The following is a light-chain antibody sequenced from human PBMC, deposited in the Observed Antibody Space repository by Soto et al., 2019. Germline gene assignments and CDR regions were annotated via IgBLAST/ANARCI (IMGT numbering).Light chain of an antibody. V-gene: IGKV1D-16*01. Sequence: DIQMTQSPSSLSGSVGDRVTITVRASQGISSWLAWYQQKPEKAPKSLIYDASSLKSGVPARFSGSGSGTEFTLTISSLQPDDFATYYCQQYNTYSTFGQGTRLEIK. CDR2: DAS. CDR3: QQYNTYST. J-gene: IGKJ5*01. CDR1: QGISSW.